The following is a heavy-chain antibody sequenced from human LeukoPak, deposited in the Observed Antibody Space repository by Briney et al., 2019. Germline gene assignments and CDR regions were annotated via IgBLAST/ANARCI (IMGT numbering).Heavy chain of an antibody. CDR1: GGSISSYY. J-gene: IGHJ4*02. Sequence: SETLSLTCTVSGGSISSYYWSWIRQPPGKGLEWIGYIYYSGSTNYNPSLKSRVTISVDTSKNQFSLKLSSVTAADTAVYYCARVVDRFLTVWGQGTLVTVSS. D-gene: IGHD3-9*01. CDR2: IYYSGST. CDR3: ARVVDRFLTV. V-gene: IGHV4-59*01.